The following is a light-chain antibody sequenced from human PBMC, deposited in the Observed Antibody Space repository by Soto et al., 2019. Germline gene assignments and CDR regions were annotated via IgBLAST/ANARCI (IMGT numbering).Light chain of an antibody. Sequence: NFMLPQPHSVSESPGQTVIISCTRSSGSIASNYVQWYQQRPGSSPTTVIYEDNQRPSGVPDRFSGSIDSSSNSASLSISGLETEDEADYYCQSYDATNQVFGGGTELTVL. CDR3: QSYDATNQV. CDR2: EDN. CDR1: SGSIASNY. V-gene: IGLV6-57*01. J-gene: IGLJ3*02.